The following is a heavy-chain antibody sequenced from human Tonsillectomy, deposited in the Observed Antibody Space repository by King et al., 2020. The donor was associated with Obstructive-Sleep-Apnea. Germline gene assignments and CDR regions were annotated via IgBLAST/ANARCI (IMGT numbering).Heavy chain of an antibody. V-gene: IGHV3-30*02. CDR1: GFTFSNFG. J-gene: IGHJ6*02. D-gene: IGHD5-18*01. Sequence: VQLVESGGGVVQPGRSLRLSCAASGFTFSNFGMHWVRQAPGKGLEWVAFVRYDGNNKYYADSVKGRLTISRDNSKNTLYLQMNSLRAEETAGYYCAKEPVDTAMVRTFYYGLDVWGQGTTVTVSS. CDR2: VRYDGNNK. CDR3: AKEPVDTAMVRTFYYGLDV.